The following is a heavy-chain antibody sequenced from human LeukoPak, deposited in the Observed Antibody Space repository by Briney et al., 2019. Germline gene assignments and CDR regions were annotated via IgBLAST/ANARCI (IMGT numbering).Heavy chain of an antibody. Sequence: SETLSLTCAVYGGSFSGYYWSWIRQPPGKGLEWIGEINHSGSTNYNPSLKSRVTIPVDTSKNQFSLKLSSVTAADTAVYYCALTTVTTVDYWGQGTLVTVSS. J-gene: IGHJ4*02. CDR1: GGSFSGYY. V-gene: IGHV4-34*01. CDR3: ALTTVTTVDY. D-gene: IGHD4-17*01. CDR2: INHSGST.